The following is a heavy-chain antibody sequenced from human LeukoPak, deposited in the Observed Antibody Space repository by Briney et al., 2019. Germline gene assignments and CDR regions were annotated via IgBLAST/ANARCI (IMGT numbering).Heavy chain of an antibody. J-gene: IGHJ4*02. CDR2: IYDSGNT. CDR3: ARETSLMGYASGLGFNY. D-gene: IGHD6-19*01. Sequence: PSETLSLTCTVSGGSVSSWYWSWIRQPPGKGLEWIGYIYDSGNTKYNPSLKSRVTISIDTPKNQFSLKLTSVTAADTATYYCARETSLMGYASGLGFNYWGQGIMVTVSS. V-gene: IGHV4-59*02. CDR1: GGSVSSWY.